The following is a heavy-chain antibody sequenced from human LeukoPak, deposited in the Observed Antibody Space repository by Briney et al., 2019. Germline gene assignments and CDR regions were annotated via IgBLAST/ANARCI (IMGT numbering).Heavy chain of an antibody. V-gene: IGHV4-39*01. Sequence: SETLSLTCTVSGGSISSSNYYWGWIRQPPGQGLEWIGSIYYSGSTYYNPSLKSRVTISVDTSKNQFSLKLSSVTAADTAVYYCASEYYGSGSSSANDPNGMDVWGQGTTVTVSS. CDR3: ASEYYGSGSSSANDPNGMDV. CDR2: IYYSGST. D-gene: IGHD3-10*01. CDR1: GGSISSSNYY. J-gene: IGHJ6*02.